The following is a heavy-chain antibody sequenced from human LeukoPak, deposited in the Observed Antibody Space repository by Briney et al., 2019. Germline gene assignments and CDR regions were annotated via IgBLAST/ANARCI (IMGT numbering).Heavy chain of an antibody. CDR2: MNPNSGNT. J-gene: IGHJ4*02. CDR3: ARVKSGSGSYSQVYYFDY. V-gene: IGHV1-8*03. Sequence: ASVSVSCTASGYTFTIYDINWVRQATGQGREWMGWMNPNSGNTGYAQKFQGRVTITRNTSISTAYMELSSLRSEDTAVYYCARVKSGSGSYSQVYYFDYWGQGTLVTVSS. D-gene: IGHD3-10*01. CDR1: GYTFTIYD.